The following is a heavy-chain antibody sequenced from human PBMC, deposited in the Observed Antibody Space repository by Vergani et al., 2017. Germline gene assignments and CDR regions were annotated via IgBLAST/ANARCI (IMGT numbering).Heavy chain of an antibody. J-gene: IGHJ4*02. Sequence: QVQLQESGPGLVKPSETLSLTCTVSCYSISSGYYWGWIRQPPGKGLEWIGSIYHSGSTYYNPSLKSRVTISVDTSKNQFSLKLSSVTAADTAVYYCASGAYYFDYWGQGTLVTVSS. V-gene: IGHV4-38-2*02. CDR1: CYSISSGYY. CDR2: IYHSGST. CDR3: ASGAYYFDY.